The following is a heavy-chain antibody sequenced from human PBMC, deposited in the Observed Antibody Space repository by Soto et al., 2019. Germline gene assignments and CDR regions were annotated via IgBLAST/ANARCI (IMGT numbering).Heavy chain of an antibody. J-gene: IGHJ4*02. CDR3: ARVRREYDNSGPVDY. CDR2: ISYSENT. D-gene: IGHD3-22*01. V-gene: IGHV4-59*01. Sequence: PSETLSLTCTVSGGSISAYYWNWIRQPPGKGLEWIGYISYSENTNYNPSLKSRVTISLDTSKNQFSLKLTSVTAADTAVYYCARVRREYDNSGPVDYWGQGTLVTVS. CDR1: GGSISAYY.